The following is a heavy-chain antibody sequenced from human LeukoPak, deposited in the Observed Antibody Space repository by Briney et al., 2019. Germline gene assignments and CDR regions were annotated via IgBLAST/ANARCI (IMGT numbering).Heavy chain of an antibody. Sequence: ASVKVSCKASGYTFISYGVSWVRQAPGQGLEWMGWISAKKGNTNYAQKFQGRVTMTTDTSTSTAYMELRSLRSDDTAVYYCARDDQHAHYYGMDVWGQGTTVTVS. J-gene: IGHJ6*02. V-gene: IGHV1-18*01. CDR3: ARDDQHAHYYGMDV. D-gene: IGHD6-13*01. CDR1: GYTFISYG. CDR2: ISAKKGNT.